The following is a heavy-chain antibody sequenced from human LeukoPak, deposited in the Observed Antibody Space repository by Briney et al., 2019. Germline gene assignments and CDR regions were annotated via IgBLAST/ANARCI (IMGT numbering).Heavy chain of an antibody. V-gene: IGHV3-21*01. J-gene: IGHJ4*02. CDR3: AVRTSGFDY. CDR1: GFSFSSYS. CDR2: ISSSSNSK. D-gene: IGHD1-1*01. Sequence: PGGSLRLSCAASGFSFSSYSVSWVRQAPGKGLEWVSSISSSSNSKYYADSVKRRFTISTDNANNSLYLQMNSLRAEDTAVYYCAVRTSGFDYWGQGTLVTVSS.